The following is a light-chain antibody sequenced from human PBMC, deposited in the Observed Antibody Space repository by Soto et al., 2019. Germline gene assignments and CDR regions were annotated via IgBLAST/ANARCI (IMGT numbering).Light chain of an antibody. CDR2: DVN. CDR1: SSDIGGYNY. V-gene: IGLV2-14*01. J-gene: IGLJ2*01. CDR3: SSYAGTNTLML. Sequence: QSVLTQPASVSGSPGQSITISCTGTSSDIGGYNYVSWFQQHPGKAPKLIIYDVNNRPSGVSNRFSGSKSGTTASLAISGLQAEDEAEYFCSSYAGTNTLMLFGGGTKVTVL.